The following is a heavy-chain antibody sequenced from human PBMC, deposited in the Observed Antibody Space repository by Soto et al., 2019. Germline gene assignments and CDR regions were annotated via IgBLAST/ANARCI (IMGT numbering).Heavy chain of an antibody. Sequence: EVQLLESGGGLVQPGGSLRLSCAASGFTFSSYAMSWVRQAPGKGLEWVSAISGSGGSTYYADSVKGRFTISRDNSKNTLYLRMNSLRAEDTAVYYCAKVSSGPGSFDYWGQGTLVTVSS. CDR2: ISGSGGST. J-gene: IGHJ4*02. CDR3: AKVSSGPGSFDY. CDR1: GFTFSSYA. D-gene: IGHD3-22*01. V-gene: IGHV3-23*01.